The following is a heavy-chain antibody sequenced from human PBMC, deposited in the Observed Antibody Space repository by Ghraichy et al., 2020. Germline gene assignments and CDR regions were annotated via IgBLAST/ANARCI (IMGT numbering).Heavy chain of an antibody. CDR3: ARIPRIAVALYYFDY. Sequence: GGSLRLSCAASGFTFSSYSMHWVRQAPGKGLEWVAVISYDGSNKYYADSVKGRFTISRDNSKNTLYLQMNSLRAEDTAVYYCARIPRIAVALYYFDYWGQGTLVTVSS. CDR1: GFTFSSYS. V-gene: IGHV3-30-3*01. J-gene: IGHJ4*02. CDR2: ISYDGSNK. D-gene: IGHD6-19*01.